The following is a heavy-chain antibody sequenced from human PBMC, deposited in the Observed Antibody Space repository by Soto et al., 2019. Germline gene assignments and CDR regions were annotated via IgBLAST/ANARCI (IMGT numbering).Heavy chain of an antibody. CDR2: VKREIDGATT. V-gene: IGHV3-15*01. D-gene: IGHD2-21*01. CDR1: ESTLSKVY. CDR3: TTDPIRDY. Sequence: GGSLRLSCAPSESTLSKVYMSWVRQPPGKGLEWVGRVKREIDGATTDDAAPVKGRFRISRDDSKNTVYLQMNSLKTEDTAVYYCTTDPIRDYWGLGT. J-gene: IGHJ4*02.